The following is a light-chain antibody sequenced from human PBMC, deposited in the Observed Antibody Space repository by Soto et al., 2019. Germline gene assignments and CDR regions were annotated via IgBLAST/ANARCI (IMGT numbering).Light chain of an antibody. CDR3: QQYNNWPLT. Sequence: EIVMTQSPATLSVSPGERATLSCRASQSVSSNLAWYQQKPGQAPRLLIYGVSTRATGIPARFSGSGSGTEFTLTISSLQSEDVAVYYCQQYNNWPLTFGGGTKVEIK. J-gene: IGKJ4*01. CDR1: QSVSSN. V-gene: IGKV3-15*01. CDR2: GVS.